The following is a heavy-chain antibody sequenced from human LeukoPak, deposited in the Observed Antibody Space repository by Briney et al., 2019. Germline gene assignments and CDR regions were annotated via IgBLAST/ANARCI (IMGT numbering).Heavy chain of an antibody. Sequence: AGGSLRLSCAASGFTFSTYAMNWVRQAPGKGLEWVSTITSHSGYIYYADSVKGRFTTSRDNAQNSLYQQMNSLRDEDTAVYYCARSDDYGDYLVDYWGQGTLVTVSS. D-gene: IGHD4-17*01. CDR1: GFTFSTYA. V-gene: IGHV3-21*06. CDR3: ARSDDYGDYLVDY. CDR2: ITSHSGYI. J-gene: IGHJ4*02.